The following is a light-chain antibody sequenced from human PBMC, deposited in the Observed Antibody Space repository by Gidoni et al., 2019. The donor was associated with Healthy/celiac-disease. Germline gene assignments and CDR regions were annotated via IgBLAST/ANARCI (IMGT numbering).Light chain of an antibody. CDR1: QSISSY. J-gene: IGKJ4*01. CDR3: KQSYSTPLT. Sequence: IQMTQSPSSLSASVGDRVTITCRASQSISSYLNWYQQKPGTAPKLLIYAASSLQSGVPSRFSGSGSGTDFNLNISSLEPEDCATYYCKQSYSTPLTFGGGTKVEIK. V-gene: IGKV1-39*01. CDR2: AAS.